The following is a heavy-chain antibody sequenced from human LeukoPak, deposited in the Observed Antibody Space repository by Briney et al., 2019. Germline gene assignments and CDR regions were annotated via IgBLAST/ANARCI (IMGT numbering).Heavy chain of an antibody. CDR3: ARLRDGSLDF. Sequence: GESLKISCKSSGYNFTAYWISWVRQMPGKGLEWMGRIDASDSYTNYRPPFQGHVIISTDKSITTAYLQWSSLKASDTAMYYCARLRDGSLDFWGQGTLDSVSS. J-gene: IGHJ4*02. V-gene: IGHV5-10-1*01. CDR2: IDASDSYT. CDR1: GYNFTAYW.